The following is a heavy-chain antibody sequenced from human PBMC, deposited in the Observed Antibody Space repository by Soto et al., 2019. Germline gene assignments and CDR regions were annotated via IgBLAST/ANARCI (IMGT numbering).Heavy chain of an antibody. CDR2: IRQSGDRS. CDR1: GFIFSNFA. CDR3: AKEATVPYFDY. J-gene: IGHJ4*02. Sequence: GGSLRLSCAASGFIFSNFAMYWVRRAPGKGLEWVSSIRQSGDRSSYADSAKGRFTISRDNSKNTLYLQMNSLRADDTAVYYCAKEATVPYFDYWGQGTLVTVSS. D-gene: IGHD2-2*01. V-gene: IGHV3-23*01.